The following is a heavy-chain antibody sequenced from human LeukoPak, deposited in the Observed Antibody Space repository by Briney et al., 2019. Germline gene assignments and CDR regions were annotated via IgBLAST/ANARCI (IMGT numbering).Heavy chain of an antibody. V-gene: IGHV3-64*01. CDR2: ISSNGGST. CDR3: ARLGSYYDLDY. D-gene: IGHD3-10*01. CDR1: GFTFSSYA. Sequence: GGSLRLSCAASGFTFSSYAMLWVRRAPGKGLEYVSVISSNGGSTYYASSVTGRFTISRVNSRNTLYLQMGSLRAEDMAVYFCARLGSYYDLDYWGQGTLVTVSS. J-gene: IGHJ4*02.